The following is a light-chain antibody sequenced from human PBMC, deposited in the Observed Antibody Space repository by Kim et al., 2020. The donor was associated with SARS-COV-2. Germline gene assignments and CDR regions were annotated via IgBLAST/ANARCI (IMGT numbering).Light chain of an antibody. CDR1: NIGSKS. Sequence: VGPGKTARITCGGNNIGSKSVHWYQQKPGQAPVLVIYYDSDRPSGIPERCCGSNTGNTATLTISRVEAGDEADYYCQVWDSSSDHPVFGGGTKLTVL. V-gene: IGLV3-21*04. CDR2: YDS. CDR3: QVWDSSSDHPV. J-gene: IGLJ2*01.